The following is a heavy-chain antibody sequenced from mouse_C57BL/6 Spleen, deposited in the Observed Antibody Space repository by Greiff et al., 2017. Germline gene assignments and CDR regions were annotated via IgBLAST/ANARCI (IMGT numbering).Heavy chain of an antibody. Sequence: QVQLKQSGPGLVQPSQSLSITCTVSGFSLTSYGVHWVRQPPGKGLEWLGVIWSGGNTDYNAAFISRLSISKDNSKSQVFCKMNSLQADDTAIYYCAKSGGLPRYFDVWGTGTTVTVSS. J-gene: IGHJ1*03. V-gene: IGHV2-4*01. CDR1: GFSLTSYG. D-gene: IGHD2-4*01. CDR2: IWSGGNT. CDR3: AKSGGLPRYFDV.